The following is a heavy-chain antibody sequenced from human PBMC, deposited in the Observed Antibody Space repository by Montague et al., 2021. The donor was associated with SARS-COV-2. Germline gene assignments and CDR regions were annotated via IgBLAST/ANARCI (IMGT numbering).Heavy chain of an antibody. CDR3: ARQLPSYCSTNKCYPYYFDV. Sequence: SETLSLTCTVSGGSISSPDYYWGWLRQSPGKGLEWIGSISYAGSNYYTPSLRSRISLSRDTSKNHFSLSPNSVTAADTAVYSCARQLPSYCSTNKCYPYYFDVWGQGTLVTVSS. J-gene: IGHJ4*02. V-gene: IGHV4-39*01. CDR1: GGSISSPDYY. D-gene: IGHD2-2*01. CDR2: ISYAGSN.